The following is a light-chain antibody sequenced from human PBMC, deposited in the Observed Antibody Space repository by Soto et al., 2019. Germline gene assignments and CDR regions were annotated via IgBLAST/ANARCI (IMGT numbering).Light chain of an antibody. CDR2: DAS. J-gene: IGKJ4*01. V-gene: IGKV3-11*01. Sequence: EIVLTQSPATLSLSPGERATLSCRASQRVSSYLAWYQQKPGQAPRLLIYDASNRATGIPARFSGSGSGTDFTLTTCSLEPEDFAFYYCQQRSKWSPALTFGGGTKVEIK. CDR3: QQRSKWSPALT. CDR1: QRVSSY.